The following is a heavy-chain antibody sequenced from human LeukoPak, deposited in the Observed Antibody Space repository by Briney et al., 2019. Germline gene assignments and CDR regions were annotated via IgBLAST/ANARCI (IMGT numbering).Heavy chain of an antibody. J-gene: IGHJ4*02. V-gene: IGHV3-21*01. CDR1: GFTFSSSG. D-gene: IGHD1-14*01. Sequence: GGSLRLSCAASGFTFSSSGMSWVRQAPGKGLEWVSSISSSGGHTFYSDSVKGRFTISRDNAKNSLYLQMNSLRAEDTAVYYCARGTLNIPGEHGAFDYWGQGTLVTVSS. CDR2: ISSSGGHT. CDR3: ARGTLNIPGEHGAFDY.